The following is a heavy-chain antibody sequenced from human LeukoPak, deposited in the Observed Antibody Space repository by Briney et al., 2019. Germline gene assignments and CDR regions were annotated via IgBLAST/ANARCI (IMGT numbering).Heavy chain of an antibody. J-gene: IGHJ4*02. CDR2: ISADGATT. Sequence: GGSLRLSCAGSGFTFVDYPMHWVRQVPGKGLEWVSLISADGATTYYADSVKGRFTISRDNSKTSLYLQMNSLRPEDTALYYCAKDYYWGQGTLVTVSS. V-gene: IGHV3-43*02. CDR1: GFTFVDYP. CDR3: AKDYY.